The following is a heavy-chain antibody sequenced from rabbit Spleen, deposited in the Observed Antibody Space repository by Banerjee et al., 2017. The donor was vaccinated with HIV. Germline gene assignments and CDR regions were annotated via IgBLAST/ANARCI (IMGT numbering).Heavy chain of an antibody. CDR1: GFDFSSNA. D-gene: IGHD8-1*01. V-gene: IGHV1S47*01. J-gene: IGHJ4*01. CDR3: ARDGAGGSYFAL. Sequence: QEQLVESGGGLVQPEGSLTLTCKASGFDFSSNAMCWVRQAPGKRPEWIAWINTGNGGTYYASWAKGRFTISKTSSTTVTLQMTSLTAADTATYFCARDGAGGSYFALWGPGTLVTVS. CDR2: INTGNGGT.